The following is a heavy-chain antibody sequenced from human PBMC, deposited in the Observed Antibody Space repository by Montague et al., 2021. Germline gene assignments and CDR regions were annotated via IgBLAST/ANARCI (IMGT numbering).Heavy chain of an antibody. CDR3: ARERDRYYYTDI. V-gene: IGHV4-38-2*02. Sequence: SETLSLTCTVSRSPINSDYYWGWIRQPPGKGLEWMGSVSHGGRTYYNPSLKSRVTISVDTSNNHFSLKLSSVTAADTAMYYCARERDRYYYTDIWGKGTTITVSS. CDR1: RSPINSDYY. CDR2: VSHGGRT. J-gene: IGHJ6*03.